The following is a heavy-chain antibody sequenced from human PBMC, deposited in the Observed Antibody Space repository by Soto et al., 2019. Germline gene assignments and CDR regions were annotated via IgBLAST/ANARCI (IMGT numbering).Heavy chain of an antibody. CDR2: IIPILGIA. V-gene: IGHV1-69*04. CDR3: AREGRYSGYDLFFDP. CDR1: GGTFSSYT. Sequence: SVKVSCKASGGTFSSYTISWVRQAPGQGLEWMGRIIPILGIANYAQKFQGRVTITADKSTSTAYMELSSLRSEDTAVYYCAREGRYSGYDLFFDPWGQGTLVTVSS. J-gene: IGHJ5*02. D-gene: IGHD5-12*01.